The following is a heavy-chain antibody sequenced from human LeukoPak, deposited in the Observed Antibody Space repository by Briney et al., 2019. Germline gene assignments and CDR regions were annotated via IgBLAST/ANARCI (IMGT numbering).Heavy chain of an antibody. D-gene: IGHD3-16*01. Sequence: SETLSLTCTVSGGSISSSSYYWGWIRHPPGKGLEWIGSIYYSGSTYFNPSLKSRVTISVDTSKNPFSLKLSSVTAADTAVYYCARQNSMYYDYVWGSSYYYYYGMDVWGQGTTVTVSS. CDR3: ARQNSMYYDYVWGSSYYYYYGMDV. J-gene: IGHJ6*02. V-gene: IGHV4-39*01. CDR2: IYYSGST. CDR1: GGSISSSSYY.